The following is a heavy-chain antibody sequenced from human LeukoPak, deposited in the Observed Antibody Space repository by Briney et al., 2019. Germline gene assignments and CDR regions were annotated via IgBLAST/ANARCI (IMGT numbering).Heavy chain of an antibody. J-gene: IGHJ3*02. CDR3: AREITMVRGGQAFDI. CDR2: IYSGGST. Sequence: GGSLRLSCAASGFTVSSNYMSWVRQAPGKGLEWVSVIYSGGSTYYADSVKGRFTISRDNSKNTLYLQMNSLRAEDTAVYYCAREITMVRGGQAFDIWGQGTMVTVSS. CDR1: GFTVSSNY. V-gene: IGHV3-66*01. D-gene: IGHD3-10*01.